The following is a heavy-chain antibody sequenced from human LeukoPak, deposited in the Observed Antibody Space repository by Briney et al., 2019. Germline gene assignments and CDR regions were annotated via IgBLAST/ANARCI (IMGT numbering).Heavy chain of an antibody. CDR2: IYSDNT. J-gene: IGHJ4*02. CDR1: GFTVSTNS. Sequence: GGSLRLSCTVSGFTVSTNSMSWVRQAPGNGLEWVSFIYSDNTHYSDSVKGRFTISRDNSKNTLYLQMNSLRAEDTAVYYCARRAGAYSHPYDYWGQGTLVTVSS. D-gene: IGHD4/OR15-4a*01. CDR3: ARRAGAYSHPYDY. V-gene: IGHV3-53*01.